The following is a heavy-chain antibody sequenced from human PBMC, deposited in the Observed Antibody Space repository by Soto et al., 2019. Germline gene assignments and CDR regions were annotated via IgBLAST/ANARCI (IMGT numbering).Heavy chain of an antibody. CDR2: IYWDDDK. CDR1: GFSLSTSGVG. V-gene: IGHV2-5*02. J-gene: IGHJ5*02. D-gene: IGHD1-1*01. Sequence: QITLKESGPTLVKPTQTLTLTCTFSGFSLSTSGVGVGWIRQPPGKALEWLALIYWDDDKRYSPSLKSRLTXTXXTSKNQVVLTMTNMDPVDTATYYCAHRRGWNRFDPWGQGTLVTVSS. CDR3: AHRRGWNRFDP.